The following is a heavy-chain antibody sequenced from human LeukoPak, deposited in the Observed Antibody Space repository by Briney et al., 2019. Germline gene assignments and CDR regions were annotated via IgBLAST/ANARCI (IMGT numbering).Heavy chain of an antibody. J-gene: IGHJ4*02. CDR1: GYTFTGYY. D-gene: IGHD1-26*01. V-gene: IGHV1-24*01. CDR3: ATAVGADYGYFDY. Sequence: ASVKVSCKASGYTFTGYYMHWVRQAPGQGLEWMGGFDPEDGETIYAQKFQGRVTMTEDTSTNTAYMELSSLRSEDTAVYYCATAVGADYGYFDYWGQGTLVTVSS. CDR2: FDPEDGET.